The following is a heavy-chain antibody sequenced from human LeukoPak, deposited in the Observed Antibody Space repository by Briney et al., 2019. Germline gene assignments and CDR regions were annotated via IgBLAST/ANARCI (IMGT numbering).Heavy chain of an antibody. V-gene: IGHV1-2*02. Sequence: ASVKVSCKASGYTFTGYYMHWVRQAPGQGLEWMGWINPNSGGTNYAQKFQSRVTMTRDTSISTAYMELSRLRSDDTAVYYCARDKLRFLEWLSNGGYDAFDIWGQGTMVTVSS. CDR1: GYTFTGYY. J-gene: IGHJ3*02. CDR2: INPNSGGT. D-gene: IGHD3-3*01. CDR3: ARDKLRFLEWLSNGGYDAFDI.